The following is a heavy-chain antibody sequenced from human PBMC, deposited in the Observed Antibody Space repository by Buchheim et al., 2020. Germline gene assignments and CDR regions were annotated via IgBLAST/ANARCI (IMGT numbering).Heavy chain of an antibody. CDR1: GFPVNTFG. CDR2: ISYDGSKK. V-gene: IGHV3-33*05. D-gene: IGHD2-2*02. Sequence: QVQLVESGGGVVQPGKSLRLSCAASGFPVNTFGMHWVRQAPGKGLEWVAFISYDGSKKYYGDSVRGRFTISRDNSKNTLFLQVSSLRAEDTAVYYCAREEDCTSGNCYRGKFDYWGQGTL. J-gene: IGHJ4*02. CDR3: AREEDCTSGNCYRGKFDY.